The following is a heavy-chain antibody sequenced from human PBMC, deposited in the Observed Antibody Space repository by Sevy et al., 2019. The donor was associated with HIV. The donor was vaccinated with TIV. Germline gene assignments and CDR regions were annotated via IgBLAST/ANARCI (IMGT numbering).Heavy chain of an antibody. CDR2: ISAYNGNT. V-gene: IGHV1-18*01. CDR3: ARDGYCSGGSCYPNYYYGMDV. J-gene: IGHJ6*02. D-gene: IGHD2-15*01. CDR1: GYTFTSYG. Sequence: ASVKVSCKASGYTFTSYGINWVRQAPGQGLEWMGWISAYNGNTNYAQKLQGRVTMTKDTSTRTAYMELRSLSSDDTAVYYCARDGYCSGGSCYPNYYYGMDVWGQGTTVTVSS.